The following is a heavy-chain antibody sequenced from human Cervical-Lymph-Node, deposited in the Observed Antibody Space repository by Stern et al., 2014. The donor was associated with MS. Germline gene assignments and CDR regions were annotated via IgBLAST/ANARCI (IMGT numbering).Heavy chain of an antibody. CDR2: IIPIFGTA. J-gene: IGHJ4*02. CDR1: GGTFSTDK. Sequence: QVQLVQSGSEAKKPGSSVKVSCKVSGGTFSTDKISWVRQAPGQGLEWMGGIIPIFGTADYAQKFQDRVTIIADESTSEVHMELSSLRSEDTGVYYCARLGSGYDSSYLDFWGQGTLVTVSS. V-gene: IGHV1-69*01. CDR3: ARLGSGYDSSYLDF. D-gene: IGHD5-12*01.